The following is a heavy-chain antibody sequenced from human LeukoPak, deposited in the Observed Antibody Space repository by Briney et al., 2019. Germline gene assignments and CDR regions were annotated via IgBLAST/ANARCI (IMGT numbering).Heavy chain of an antibody. CDR2: IYYSGST. Sequence: SETLSLTCTVSGGSINNYWSWIRPPPGKGLEWIGNIYYSGSTNYSPSLKSRVTISVDTSKNQFSLKMSSATAADTAVYYCARVIYDSSGYHPTIDYWGQGTLVTVSS. D-gene: IGHD3-22*01. J-gene: IGHJ4*02. V-gene: IGHV4-59*01. CDR3: ARVIYDSSGYHPTIDY. CDR1: GGSINNY.